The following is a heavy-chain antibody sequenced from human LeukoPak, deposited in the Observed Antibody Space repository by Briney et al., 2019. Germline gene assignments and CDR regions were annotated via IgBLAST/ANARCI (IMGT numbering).Heavy chain of an antibody. D-gene: IGHD2-2*01. CDR2: IAYDEINT. CDR3: AKADCGSTSCHPDY. CDR1: GFTFSNYG. Sequence: GGSLRLSCAASGFTFSNYGMHWVRQAPGKGLEWVAVIAYDEINTYHADSVKGRFTVSRDNSKKTLFLQMNSLRAEDTAVYYCAKADCGSTSCHPDYWGQGTLVTVSS. J-gene: IGHJ4*02. V-gene: IGHV3-30*18.